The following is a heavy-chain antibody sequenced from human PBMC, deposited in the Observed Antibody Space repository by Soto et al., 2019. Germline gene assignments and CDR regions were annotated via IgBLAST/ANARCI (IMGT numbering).Heavy chain of an antibody. CDR3: AKGNVLLWFGELLY. Sequence: EVQLLESGGGLVQPGGSLRLSCAASGFTFSSYAMSWVRQAPGKGLEWVSAISGSGGSTYYADSVKGRFTISRDNSKNTLYMQMNSLRAEDTAVYYCAKGNVLLWFGELLYWGQGTLVTVSS. CDR1: GFTFSSYA. V-gene: IGHV3-23*01. J-gene: IGHJ4*02. D-gene: IGHD3-10*01. CDR2: ISGSGGST.